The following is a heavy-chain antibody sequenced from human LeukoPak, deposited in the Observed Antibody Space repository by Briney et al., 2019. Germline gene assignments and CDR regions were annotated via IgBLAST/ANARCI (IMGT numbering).Heavy chain of an antibody. CDR2: IAHDGSNK. CDR3: EISFFQWNYGSCLET. V-gene: IGHV3-30*03. J-gene: IGHJ1*01. D-gene: IGHD1-7*01. CDR1: GFTFSNYV. Sequence: GGSLKLSCAASGFTFSNYVMPWVRKAPGKGLEWVALIAHDGSNKYYPDSVKGRFTISRENSKTTVYLKMKSRRPEAPTVISREISFFQWNYGSCLETWGEGALVSVSS.